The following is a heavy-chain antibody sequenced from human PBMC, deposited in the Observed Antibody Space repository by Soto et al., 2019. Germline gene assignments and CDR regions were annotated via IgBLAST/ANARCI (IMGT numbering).Heavy chain of an antibody. CDR3: ARDDYGDDETYP. D-gene: IGHD4-17*01. CDR1: GGSISSSSYY. J-gene: IGHJ5*02. CDR2: IYYSGST. V-gene: IGHV4-39*02. Sequence: PSETLSLTCTVSGGSISSSSYYWGWIRQPPGKGLEWIGSIYYSGSTYYNPSLKSRVTISVDTSKNQFSLKLSSVTAADTAVYYCARDDYGDDETYPWGQGTLVTVSS.